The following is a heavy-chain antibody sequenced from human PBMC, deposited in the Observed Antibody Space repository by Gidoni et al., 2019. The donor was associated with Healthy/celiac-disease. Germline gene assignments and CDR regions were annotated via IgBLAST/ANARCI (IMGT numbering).Heavy chain of an antibody. D-gene: IGHD6-13*01. CDR1: GYTFTSYY. V-gene: IGHV1-46*01. CDR3: ARDGPRQQLTYYYYGMDV. Sequence: QVQLVRSGAEVKKPGASVQVSCKASGYTFTSYYMHWVRQAPGQGLEWMGIINPSGGSTSYAQKFQGRVTMTRDTSTSTVYMELSSLRSEDTAVYYCARDGPRQQLTYYYYGMDVWGQGTTVTVSS. CDR2: INPSGGST. J-gene: IGHJ6*02.